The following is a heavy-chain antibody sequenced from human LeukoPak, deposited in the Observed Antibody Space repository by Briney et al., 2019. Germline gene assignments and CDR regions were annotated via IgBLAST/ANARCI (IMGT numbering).Heavy chain of an antibody. V-gene: IGHV4-61*02. J-gene: IGHJ5*02. D-gene: IGHD3-22*01. Sequence: SETLSLTCTVSGGSISSDSDYWSWIRQPAGKGLEWIGRIYTSGSTNYNPSLKSRVTISADTSKNQFSLKLSSVTAADTAVYYCARHFGGYYYDSSGSPGWFDPWGQGTLVTVSS. CDR1: GGSISSDSDY. CDR3: ARHFGGYYYDSSGSPGWFDP. CDR2: IYTSGST.